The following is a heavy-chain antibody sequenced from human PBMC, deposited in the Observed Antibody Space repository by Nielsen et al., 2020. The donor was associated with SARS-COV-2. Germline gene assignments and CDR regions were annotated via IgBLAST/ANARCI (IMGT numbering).Heavy chain of an antibody. V-gene: IGHV1-24*01. J-gene: IGHJ4*02. Sequence: ASVKVSCKVSGYTLTQLSIHWVRQAPGQGLEWMGGFDPENGERVYAQKFQARVTMTEDTSTDTAYMVLSSLRSEDTAVYYCATGGLLWFGESSTDYWGQGTLVTVSS. CDR2: FDPENGER. CDR3: ATGGLLWFGESSTDY. CDR1: GYTLTQLS. D-gene: IGHD3-10*01.